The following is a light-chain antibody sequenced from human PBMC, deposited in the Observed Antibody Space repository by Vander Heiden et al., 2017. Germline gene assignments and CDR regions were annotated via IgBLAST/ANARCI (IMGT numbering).Light chain of an antibody. J-gene: IGKJ1*01. CDR3: QQYNNWPPSWT. V-gene: IGKV3-15*01. CDR1: RSISRN. Sequence: IVMTQSPATLSVSPGERAILSCRASRSISRNLAWYQQKPGQAPRLLIYGASARATGVTDRFSGSGSGTEFTLTISSRQSVDSAVYYCQQYNNWPPSWTFGQGTKVEV. CDR2: GAS.